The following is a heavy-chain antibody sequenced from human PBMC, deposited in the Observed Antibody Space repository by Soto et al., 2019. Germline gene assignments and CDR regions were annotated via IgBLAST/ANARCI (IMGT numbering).Heavy chain of an antibody. CDR1: GGSMSSNY. CDR3: VSYRGAFYFDH. D-gene: IGHD4-4*01. J-gene: IGHJ4*02. Sequence: SQTLSLTCTVSGGSMSSNYWSWIRQSPAKGLEWIGFVYYGGTNYNPSFESRVTMSVDTPKKQFSLELTDVTAADTAVYYCVSYRGAFYFDHWGQGTLVTVSS. CDR2: VYYGGT. V-gene: IGHV4-59*01.